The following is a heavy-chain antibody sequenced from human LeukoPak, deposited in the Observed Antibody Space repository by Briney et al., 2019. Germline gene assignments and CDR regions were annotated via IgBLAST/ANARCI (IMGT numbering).Heavy chain of an antibody. D-gene: IGHD5-24*01. CDR3: APGASDGYNYFVFDY. V-gene: IGHV4-59*12. J-gene: IGHJ4*02. Sequence: PSETLSLTCTVSGGSISSYYWSWIRQPLGKGLEWIGYIYYSGSTNYNPSLNSRVTISVDTSKNQFSLKLSSVTAADTAVYYCAPGASDGYNYFVFDYWGQGTLVSVSS. CDR2: IYYSGST. CDR1: GGSISSYY.